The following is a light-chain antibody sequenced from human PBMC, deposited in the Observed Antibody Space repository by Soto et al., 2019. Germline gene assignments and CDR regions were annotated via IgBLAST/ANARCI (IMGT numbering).Light chain of an antibody. V-gene: IGKV3-20*01. CDR2: GAS. J-gene: IGKJ3*01. CDR1: QSVSCSY. CDR3: QQYGSSPLFT. Sequence: EIVLTQSPGTLSLSPGERATLSCRASQSVSCSYLAWYQQKPGQAPRLLIHGASSRDTGIPDRFSGSGSGTDFTLTSSRLEPEDFAVYYCQQYGSSPLFTFGPGTKVDIK.